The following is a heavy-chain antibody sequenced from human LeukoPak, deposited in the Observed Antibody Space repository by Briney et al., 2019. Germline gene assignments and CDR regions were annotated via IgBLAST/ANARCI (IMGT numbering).Heavy chain of an antibody. D-gene: IGHD2-2*01. V-gene: IGHV1-18*01. CDR2: ISAYNGNT. CDR1: GYTFTSYG. CDR3: ARDIVVVPAAAIRFDY. Sequence: GASVKVSCKASGYTFTSYGISWVRQAPGQGLEWMGWISAYNGNTNYAQKLQGRVTMTTDTSTSTAYMELRSLRSDDTAVYYCARDIVVVPAAAIRFDYWGQGTLVTVSS. J-gene: IGHJ4*02.